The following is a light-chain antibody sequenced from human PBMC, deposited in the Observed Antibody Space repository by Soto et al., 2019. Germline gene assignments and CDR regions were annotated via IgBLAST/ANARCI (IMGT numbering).Light chain of an antibody. CDR2: EVT. CDR3: ALYTRSTTIV. Sequence: ALTQPPSVSGSPGQSITISCTGTSSDVGSNDRVSWYQQPPGAAPKLMIYEVTNRPSGVPDRFSGSKSGNTASLTISGLQAEYEADYYCALYTRSTTIVFGTGTMLTVL. V-gene: IGLV2-18*01. CDR1: SSDVGSNDR. J-gene: IGLJ1*01.